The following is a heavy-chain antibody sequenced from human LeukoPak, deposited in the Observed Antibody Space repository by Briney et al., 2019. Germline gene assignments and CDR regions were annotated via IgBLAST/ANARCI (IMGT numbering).Heavy chain of an antibody. J-gene: IGHJ4*02. CDR2: INWNGGST. V-gene: IGHV3-20*04. D-gene: IGHD3-22*01. CDR1: GFTFDDYG. CDR3: ARDTRYDSSGLGFDY. Sequence: GGSLRLSCAASGFTFDDYGMSWVRQAPGKGLEWVSGINWNGGSTGYADSVKGRFTISRDNAKNSLYLQMNSLRAEDTALYYCARDTRYDSSGLGFDYWGQGTLVTVSS.